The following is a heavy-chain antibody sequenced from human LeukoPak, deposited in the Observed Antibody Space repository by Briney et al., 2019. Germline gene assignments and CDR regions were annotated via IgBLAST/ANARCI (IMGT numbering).Heavy chain of an antibody. J-gene: IGHJ4*02. CDR2: IYYSGST. CDR3: AGDGSRGFDY. V-gene: IGHV4-31*03. Sequence: SETLSLTCTVSGGSISGGGYYWGWIRQHPGKGLEWIGYIYYSGSTYYNPSLKSRVTISVDTSKNQFSLKLSSVTAANTAVYYCAGDGSRGFDYWGQGTLVTVSS. D-gene: IGHD3-10*01. CDR1: GGSISGGGYY.